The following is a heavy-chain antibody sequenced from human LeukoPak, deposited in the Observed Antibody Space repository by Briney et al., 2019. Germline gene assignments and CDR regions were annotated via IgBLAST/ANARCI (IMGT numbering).Heavy chain of an antibody. Sequence: ASVKVSCKASGYTFSIYGFSWGRQAPGQGLEWMGWISAYNGNTNYAQKFQGRVTMTTDTSTSTAHMELRSLRSDDTAVYYCARQGYSGHSQGAADYWGQGTLVTVSS. D-gene: IGHD4-23*01. CDR3: ARQGYSGHSQGAADY. V-gene: IGHV1-18*01. J-gene: IGHJ4*02. CDR1: GYTFSIYG. CDR2: ISAYNGNT.